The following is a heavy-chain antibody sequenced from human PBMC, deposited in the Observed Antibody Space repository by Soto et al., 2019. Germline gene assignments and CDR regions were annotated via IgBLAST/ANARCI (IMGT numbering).Heavy chain of an antibody. V-gene: IGHV3-7*05. J-gene: IGHJ4*02. D-gene: IGHD2-15*01. CDR1: GFTFSSHW. Sequence: GGSLRLSCAASGFTFSSHWMSWVRQAPGKGLEWVANIKVDGSERYYLDSVKGRFTISRDNAKNSVSLQMNSLRAEDTAVYYCARDWFGEECSGGKCYYFDYWGLGTLVTVSS. CDR3: ARDWFGEECSGGKCYYFDY. CDR2: IKVDGSER.